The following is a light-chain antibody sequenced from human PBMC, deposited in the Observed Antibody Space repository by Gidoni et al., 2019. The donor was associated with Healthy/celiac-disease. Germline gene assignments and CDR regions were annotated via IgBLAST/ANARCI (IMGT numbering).Light chain of an antibody. CDR3: QQSYSTPPYT. J-gene: IGKJ2*01. V-gene: IGKV1-39*01. Sequence: LSASVGDRVTITCRASQSISSYLNWYQQKPGKAPKLLIYAASSLQSGVPSRFSGSGSGTDFTLTINSLQPEDFATYYCQQSYSTPPYTFGQXTKLEIK. CDR2: AAS. CDR1: QSISSY.